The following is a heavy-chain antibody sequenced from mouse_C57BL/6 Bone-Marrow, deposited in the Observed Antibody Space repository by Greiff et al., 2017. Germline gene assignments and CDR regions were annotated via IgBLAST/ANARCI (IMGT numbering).Heavy chain of an antibody. CDR1: GYTFTSYW. CDR3: ARSDIIRTVEEGDY. J-gene: IGHJ4*01. Sequence: QVQLQQPGAELVRPGSSVKLSCKASGYTFTSYWMHWVKQRPGQGLEWIGNIYPSDSHTHYNQKFKDKATLTVDKSSSTAYMQLSSLTSEDSAVYYCARSDIIRTVEEGDYWGKGTTVTVSS. D-gene: IGHD1-1*01. V-gene: IGHV1-61*01. CDR2: IYPSDSHT.